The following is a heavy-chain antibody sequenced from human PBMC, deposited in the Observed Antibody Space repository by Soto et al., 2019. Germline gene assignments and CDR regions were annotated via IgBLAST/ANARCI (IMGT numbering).Heavy chain of an antibody. CDR3: AIYDSSGIPR. V-gene: IGHV1-69*13. J-gene: IGHJ4*02. D-gene: IGHD3-22*01. CDR2: IIPIFGTA. Sequence: GSSVKVSCKASGGTFSSYAICWVRQAPGQGLEWMGGIIPIFGTANYAQKFQGRVTITADESTSTAYMELSSLRSEDTAGYDCAIYDSSGIPRWGQGTLVTVSS. CDR1: GGTFSSYA.